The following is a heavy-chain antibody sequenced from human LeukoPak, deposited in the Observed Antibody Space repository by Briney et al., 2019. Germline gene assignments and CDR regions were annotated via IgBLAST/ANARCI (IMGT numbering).Heavy chain of an antibody. J-gene: IGHJ6*03. CDR2: ISPSGST. Sequence: SETLSLTCTVSGASISTYYWSWVRQPPGKGLEWIAYISPSGSTNYNPSLKSRLTISVDTSRNQVSLKLSSVTAADTAVYYCARYLPITVTGPHSCHPMDVWGKGTTVSVSS. CDR1: GASISTYY. V-gene: IGHV4-4*09. D-gene: IGHD4-17*01. CDR3: ARYLPITVTGPHSCHPMDV.